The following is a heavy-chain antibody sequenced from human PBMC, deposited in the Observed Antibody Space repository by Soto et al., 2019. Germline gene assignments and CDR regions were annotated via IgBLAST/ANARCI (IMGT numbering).Heavy chain of an antibody. J-gene: IGHJ4*02. CDR3: ARVGGNGNDDYFDY. D-gene: IGHD1-1*01. Sequence: QVQLVQSGAEVKKPGASVKVSCQASGYTFTNYDINWVRQATGQGLEWMGWMNPNSGDTGYAQKFQGRVTMTRDTSIRTAYMELGSLKSDDTAVYYCARVGGNGNDDYFDYWGQGSLVTVSA. V-gene: IGHV1-8*01. CDR1: GYTFTNYD. CDR2: MNPNSGDT.